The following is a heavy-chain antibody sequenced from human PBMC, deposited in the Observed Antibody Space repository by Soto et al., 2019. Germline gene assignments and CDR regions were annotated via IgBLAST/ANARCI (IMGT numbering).Heavy chain of an antibody. V-gene: IGHV3-33*01. CDR3: ARDLGGWFDP. J-gene: IGHJ5*02. CDR2: IWYDGSNK. D-gene: IGHD2-15*01. CDR1: GFTFSSYG. Sequence: QVQLVESGGGVVQPGRSLRLSCAASGFTFSSYGMHWVRQAPGKGLEWVAVIWYDGSNKYYADSVKGRFTISRDNSKNTLYLKMNSRRAEDTAVYYCARDLGGWFDPWGQGTLVTVSS.